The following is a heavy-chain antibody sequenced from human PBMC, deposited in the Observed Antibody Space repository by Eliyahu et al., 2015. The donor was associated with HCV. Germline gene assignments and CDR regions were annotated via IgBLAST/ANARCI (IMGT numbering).Heavy chain of an antibody. CDR1: G. Sequence: GRIWGXHGPGKGLEWVASISSSSIYIYXADXVQGRFTISRDNAKNSLFLQMSGLRADDTAVYYCARDRLGSSSPPFDSWGQGTLXNVSS. J-gene: IGHJ4*02. CDR3: ARDRLGSSSPPFDS. D-gene: IGHD6-6*01. V-gene: IGHV3-21*06. CDR2: ISSSSIYI.